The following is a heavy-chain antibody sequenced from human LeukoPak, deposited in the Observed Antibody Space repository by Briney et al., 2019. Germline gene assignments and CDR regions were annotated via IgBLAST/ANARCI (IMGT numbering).Heavy chain of an antibody. CDR1: GFTFSGYE. CDR3: ARTTHYGGHRHY. Sequence: GGSLRLSCAASGFTFSGYEMNWVRQAPGKGLQWVSFISSSGTTIYYADSVKGRFTISRDNAKNSLFLQMNSLRADDTAIYYCARTTHYGGHRHYWGQGTLVTVSS. V-gene: IGHV3-48*03. CDR2: ISSSGTTI. J-gene: IGHJ4*02. D-gene: IGHD4-23*01.